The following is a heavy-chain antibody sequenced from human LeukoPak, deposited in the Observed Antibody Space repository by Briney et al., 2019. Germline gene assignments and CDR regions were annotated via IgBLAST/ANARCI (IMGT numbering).Heavy chain of an antibody. D-gene: IGHD1-26*01. V-gene: IGHV4-4*02. CDR1: GGSILSTNW. CDR3: ARESGAFSPFGF. CDR2: VHLSGAS. J-gene: IGHJ4*02. Sequence: PSETLSLTCAVSGGSILSTNWWSWVRQPPGRGLEWIGEVHLSGASNYNPSLKSRVNMSIDKSRNQLSLELTSVTAADTAIYYCARESGAFSPFGFWGQGTLVTVSS.